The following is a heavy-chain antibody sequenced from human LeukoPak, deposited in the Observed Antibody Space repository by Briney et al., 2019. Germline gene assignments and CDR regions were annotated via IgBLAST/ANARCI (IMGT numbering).Heavy chain of an antibody. Sequence: GGSLRLSCAACGFSFSSYAMSWVRQAPGQGLEWVSGISGSDVSTYYADSVKGRFTISRDISRNMVYLQMNSLRAEDTAVFYCARALPAASHTSFDYWGQGTLVTVSS. CDR3: ARALPAASHTSFDY. CDR2: ISGSDVST. J-gene: IGHJ4*02. V-gene: IGHV3-23*01. CDR1: GFSFSSYA. D-gene: IGHD2-2*01.